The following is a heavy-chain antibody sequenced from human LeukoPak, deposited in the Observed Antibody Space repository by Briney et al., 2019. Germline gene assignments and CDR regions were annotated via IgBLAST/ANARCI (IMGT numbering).Heavy chain of an antibody. CDR1: GASISSTTYY. J-gene: IGHJ6*03. D-gene: IGHD1-1*01. CDR3: ASDTTASFYYMDV. CDR2: IYYSGST. V-gene: IGHV4-39*01. Sequence: PSETLSLTCTVSGASISSTTYYYDWIRQPPGKGLERIGSIYYSGSTYYNPSLKSRVTISVDTSKNQFSLNLTSVTAADTAVYYCASDTTASFYYMDVWGNGTTVTVSS.